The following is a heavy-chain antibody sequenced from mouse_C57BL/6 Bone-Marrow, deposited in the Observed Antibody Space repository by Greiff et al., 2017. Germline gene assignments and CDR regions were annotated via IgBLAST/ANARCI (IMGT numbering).Heavy chain of an antibody. V-gene: IGHV1-82*01. Sequence: VKVVESGPELVKPGASVKISCKASGYAFSSSWMNWVKQRPGKGLEWIGRIYPGDGDTNYNGKFKGKATLTADKSSSTAYMQLSSLTSEDSAVYFCARGGTTVVAHWGQGTTLTVSS. CDR2: IYPGDGDT. J-gene: IGHJ2*01. CDR3: ARGGTTVVAH. D-gene: IGHD1-1*01. CDR1: GYAFSSSW.